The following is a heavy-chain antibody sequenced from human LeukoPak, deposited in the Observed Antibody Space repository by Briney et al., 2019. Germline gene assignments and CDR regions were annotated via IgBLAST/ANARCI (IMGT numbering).Heavy chain of an antibody. CDR2: ISYDGSNK. Sequence: GSLRHSCAASGFTFSSYGMHWVRQAPGKGLEWVAVISYDGSNKYYADSVKGRFTISRDNSKNTLYLQMNSLRAEDTAVYYCATESDAHYHDRSAYYHWGQGTLVTVSS. V-gene: IGHV3-30*03. J-gene: IGHJ5*02. CDR3: ATESDAHYHDRSAYYH. D-gene: IGHD3-22*01. CDR1: GFTFSSYG.